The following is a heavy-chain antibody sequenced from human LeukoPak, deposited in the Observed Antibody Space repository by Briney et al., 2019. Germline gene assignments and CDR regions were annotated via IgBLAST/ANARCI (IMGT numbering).Heavy chain of an antibody. Sequence: PGRSLRLSCAASGFSFDECAMHWVRQAPGKGLEWVSGISWNSGSIGYADSVKGRFTISRDNAKNSLYLQMNSLTAEDTALYYCAKDIKGKTDYYYYGVDVWGQGTTVTVSS. J-gene: IGHJ6*02. CDR2: ISWNSGSI. D-gene: IGHD1-1*01. CDR1: GFSFDECA. V-gene: IGHV3-9*01. CDR3: AKDIKGKTDYYYYGVDV.